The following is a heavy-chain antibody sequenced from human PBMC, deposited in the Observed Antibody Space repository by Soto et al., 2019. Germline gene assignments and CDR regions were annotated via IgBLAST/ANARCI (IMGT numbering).Heavy chain of an antibody. CDR2: IWYDGSNT. V-gene: IGHV3-33*01. CDR1: GFIFSNYG. CDR3: ATGGTSRWYTFDS. D-gene: IGHD6-13*01. Sequence: QVQLVESGGGVVQPGMSLRLSCAASGFIFSNYGMHWVRQAPGKGLEWVALIWYDGSNTNCADSVKGRFFISRDNSLNTLYLQMNSLRVEDTAVYYCATGGTSRWYTFDSWGQGTLVTVSS. J-gene: IGHJ4*02.